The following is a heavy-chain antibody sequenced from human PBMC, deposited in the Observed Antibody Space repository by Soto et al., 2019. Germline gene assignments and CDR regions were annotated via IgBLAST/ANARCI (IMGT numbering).Heavy chain of an antibody. V-gene: IGHV4-59*01. CDR1: GGSISSYY. Sequence: SETLSLTCTVSGGSISSYYWSWIRQPTGKGLEWIGYIYYSGSTNYNPSLKSRVTISVDTSKNQFSLKLSSVTAADTAVYYCARTYYDFWSGYYYYYYMDVWGKGTTVTVSS. CDR3: ARTYYDFWSGYYYYYYMDV. D-gene: IGHD3-3*01. J-gene: IGHJ6*03. CDR2: IYYSGST.